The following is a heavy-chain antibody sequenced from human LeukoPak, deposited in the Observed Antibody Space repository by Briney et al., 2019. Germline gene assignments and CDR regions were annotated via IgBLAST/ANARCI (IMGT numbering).Heavy chain of an antibody. J-gene: IGHJ4*02. CDR2: IRYDGSIK. CDR3: AKVGYESLVATINPTLGY. Sequence: GSLRLSCTASGFTFSNFGMHWVRQAPGKGLEWVAFIRYDGSIKYYGDSVKGRLTVSRDNSRNTLYLQMNSLRPEDTAVYYCAKVGYESLVATINPTLGYWGQGTLVTVSS. D-gene: IGHD5-12*01. V-gene: IGHV3-30*02. CDR1: GFTFSNFG.